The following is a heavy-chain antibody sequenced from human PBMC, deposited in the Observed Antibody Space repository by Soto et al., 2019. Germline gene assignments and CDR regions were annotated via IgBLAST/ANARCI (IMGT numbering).Heavy chain of an antibody. CDR1: GFTFSSYS. CDR2: FRTGGDDGTT. V-gene: IGHV3-23*01. Sequence: EVQLLESGGGLVQPGGSLRLSCAASGFTFSSYSMSWVRQAPGKGLEWVSGFRTGGDDGTTYYADSVKGRFTISRDNSTNTLVLQMNSLRAEDTAIYYCAKKVNSGPGSQYFDYWGQGTLVTVSS. CDR3: AKKVNSGPGSQYFDY. J-gene: IGHJ4*02. D-gene: IGHD3-10*01.